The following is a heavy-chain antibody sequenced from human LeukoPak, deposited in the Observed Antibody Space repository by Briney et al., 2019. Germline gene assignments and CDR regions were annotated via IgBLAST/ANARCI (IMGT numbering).Heavy chain of an antibody. CDR2: IRSRGSTI. Sequence: GGSLRLSCAASGFTFSSYEMNWVRQAPGKGLEWVSYIRSRGSTIYYADSVKGRFTISRDNAKNSLYLQTNSLRAEDTAVYYCARAQRMIVPNFDYWGQGTLVTVSS. V-gene: IGHV3-48*03. D-gene: IGHD3-22*01. J-gene: IGHJ4*02. CDR3: ARAQRMIVPNFDY. CDR1: GFTFSSYE.